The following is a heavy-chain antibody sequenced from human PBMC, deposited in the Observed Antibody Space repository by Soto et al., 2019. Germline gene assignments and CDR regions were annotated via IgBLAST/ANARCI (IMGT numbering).Heavy chain of an antibody. Sequence: TSETLSLTCAIYGATFSSHSRSWVRQPPGKGLEWIGEIDHGGSTNYNPSLKSRVTISGNTSKNQFSLELRSLTAADTGVYYCAAYDVGTIIQDYWGQGTRVTVSS. CDR1: GATFSSHS. CDR2: IDHGGST. CDR3: AAYDVGTIIQDY. D-gene: IGHD2-21*02. J-gene: IGHJ4*02. V-gene: IGHV4-34*08.